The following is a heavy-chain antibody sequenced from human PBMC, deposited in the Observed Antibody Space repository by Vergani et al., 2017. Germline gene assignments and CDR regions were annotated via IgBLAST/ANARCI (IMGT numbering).Heavy chain of an antibody. CDR1: GFTFSDYY. Sequence: QVQLVESGGGLVKPGGSLRLSCAASGFTFSDYYMSWIRQAPGKGLEWVSYISSSGSTIYYADSVKGRFTIPRDNAKNSLYLQMNSLRAEDTAVYYCARAEVIYDILTGYYIGPPGYWSQGTLVTVSS. CDR3: ARAEVIYDILTGYYIGPPGY. J-gene: IGHJ4*02. CDR2: ISSSGSTI. V-gene: IGHV3-11*04. D-gene: IGHD3-9*01.